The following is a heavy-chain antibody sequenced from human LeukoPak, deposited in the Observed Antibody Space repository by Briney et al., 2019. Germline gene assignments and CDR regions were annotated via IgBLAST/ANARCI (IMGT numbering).Heavy chain of an antibody. CDR1: GFTFDDYA. Sequence: GGSLRLSCAASGFTFDDYAMHWVRQAPGKGLEWVSGISWNSGSIGYADSVKGRFTISRDNAKNSLYLQMNSLRAEDTALYYCAKDGDTMVRGVSTYFDYWGQGTLVTVSS. D-gene: IGHD3-10*01. V-gene: IGHV3-9*01. CDR3: AKDGDTMVRGVSTYFDY. CDR2: ISWNSGSI. J-gene: IGHJ4*02.